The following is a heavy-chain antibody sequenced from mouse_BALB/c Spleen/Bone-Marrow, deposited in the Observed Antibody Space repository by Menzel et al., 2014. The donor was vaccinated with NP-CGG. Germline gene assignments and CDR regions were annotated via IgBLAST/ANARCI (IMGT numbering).Heavy chain of an antibody. J-gene: IGHJ3*01. Sequence: QVQLKQSGPGLVAPSQSLSITCTVSGFSLTSYGVHWVRQPPGKGLEWLVVIWSDGSTTYNSALKSRLSISKDNSKSQVFLKMNSLQTDDTAMYYCARNSAGRYGEFAYWGQGTLVTVSA. D-gene: IGHD2-14*01. CDR3: ARNSAGRYGEFAY. CDR2: IWSDGST. V-gene: IGHV2-6*02. CDR1: GFSLTSYG.